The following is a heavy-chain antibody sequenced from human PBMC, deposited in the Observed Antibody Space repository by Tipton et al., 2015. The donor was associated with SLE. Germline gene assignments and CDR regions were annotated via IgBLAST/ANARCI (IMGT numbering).Heavy chain of an antibody. CDR3: ASGGYGSGSHYLGGWFDP. J-gene: IGHJ5*02. CDR1: GGSISSYY. Sequence: TLSLTCTVSGGSISSYYWSWIRQSPGKGLEWIGYIYTSGSTNYHPSLKSRVTISADTSKNQFSLKLSSVTAADTAVYYCASGGYGSGSHYLGGWFDPWGRGTLVTVSS. V-gene: IGHV4-4*08. D-gene: IGHD3-10*01. CDR2: IYTSGST.